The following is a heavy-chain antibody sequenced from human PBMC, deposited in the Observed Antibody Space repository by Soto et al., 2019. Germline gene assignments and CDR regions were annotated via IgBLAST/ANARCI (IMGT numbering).Heavy chain of an antibody. CDR3: ARDVDCSGGSCCPYYYGKDV. J-gene: IGHJ6*02. D-gene: IGHD2-15*01. V-gene: IGHV1-3*01. CDR2: INAGNGNT. CDR1: GYTFTSYA. Sequence: QVQLVQSGAEVKKPGASVKVSCKASGYTFTSYAMHWVRQAPGQRLEWMGWINAGNGNTKYSQKFQGRVTITTDTAAGTAYMELSSVRAEDTAVYYCARDVDCSGGSCCPYYYGKDVWGQGTTGTVSS.